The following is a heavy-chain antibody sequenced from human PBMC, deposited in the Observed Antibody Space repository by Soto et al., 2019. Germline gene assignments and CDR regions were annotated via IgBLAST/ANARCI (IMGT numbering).Heavy chain of an antibody. CDR1: GGSISSGGYS. V-gene: IGHV4-30-2*01. CDR2: IYHSGST. Sequence: PSETLSLTCAVSGGSISSGGYSWSWIRQPRGKGLEWIGYIYHSGSTYYNPSLKSRVTISVDRSKNQFSLKLSSVTAADTAVYYCARVNSSGWYNWFDPWGQGTLVTVSS. D-gene: IGHD6-19*01. J-gene: IGHJ5*02. CDR3: ARVNSSGWYNWFDP.